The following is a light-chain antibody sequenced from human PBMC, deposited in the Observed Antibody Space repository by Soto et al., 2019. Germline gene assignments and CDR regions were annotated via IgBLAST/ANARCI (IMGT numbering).Light chain of an antibody. CDR2: STS. V-gene: IGKV3-15*01. J-gene: IGKJ5*01. Sequence: EILMTQSPATLSVSPGDRATLSCRASQTVSSNLAWYQQKPGQAPRLLIYSTSTRATGIPARFSGSGSGTEFTLTISSLQSEDFAVYYCQQYNNWITFGQGTRLEI. CDR3: QQYNNWIT. CDR1: QTVSSN.